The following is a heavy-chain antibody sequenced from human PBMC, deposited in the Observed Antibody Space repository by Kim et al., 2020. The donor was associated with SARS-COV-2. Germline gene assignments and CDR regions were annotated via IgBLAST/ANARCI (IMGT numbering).Heavy chain of an antibody. D-gene: IGHD2-2*01. Sequence: ASVKVSCKASGYTFTSYAMNWVRQAPGQGLEWMGWINTNTGNPTYAQGFTGRFVFSLDTSVSSAYLQISSLKAEDTAVYYCARHPTEYTSTWQVFDYWGQGTLVTVSS. CDR2: INTNTGNP. V-gene: IGHV7-4-1*02. CDR1: GYTFTSYA. CDR3: ARHPTEYTSTWQVFDY. J-gene: IGHJ4*02.